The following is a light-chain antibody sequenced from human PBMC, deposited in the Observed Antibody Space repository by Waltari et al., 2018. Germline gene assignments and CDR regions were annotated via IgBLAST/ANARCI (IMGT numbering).Light chain of an antibody. V-gene: IGLV1-47*01. Sequence: QSVLTQPPSASGAPGQRVTISCSGTTSNIGNNYVFWYQQLPGTAPQLPIYRNNRRPSGVPDRCSGSKSGTSASRDISGLRSEDEAEYYCAVWDDSLSVVFGGGTKLTVV. J-gene: IGLJ3*02. CDR2: RNN. CDR3: AVWDDSLSVV. CDR1: TSNIGNNY.